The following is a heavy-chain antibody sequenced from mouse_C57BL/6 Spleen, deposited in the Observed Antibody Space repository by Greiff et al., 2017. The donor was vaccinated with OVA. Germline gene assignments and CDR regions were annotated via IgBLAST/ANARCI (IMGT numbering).Heavy chain of an antibody. CDR1: GYTFTSYW. J-gene: IGHJ3*01. CDR3: ARGGYYYGSSYEFAY. Sequence: QVQLHQPGAELVRPGSSVKLSCKASGYTFTSYWMHWVKQRPIQGLEWIGNIDPSDSETHYNQKFKDKATLTVDKSSSTAYMQLSSLTSEDSAVYYCARGGYYYGSSYEFAYWGQGTLVTVSA. D-gene: IGHD1-1*01. V-gene: IGHV1-52*01. CDR2: IDPSDSET.